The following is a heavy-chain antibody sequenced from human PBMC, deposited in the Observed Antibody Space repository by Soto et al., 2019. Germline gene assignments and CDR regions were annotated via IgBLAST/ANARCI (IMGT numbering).Heavy chain of an antibody. V-gene: IGHV4-4*02. CDR3: ARDHITMVRGVIGWFDP. CDR2: IYHSGST. CDR1: GGATQSSTG. Sequence: SEPLFLTFDVFGGATQSSTGSTLVRQPPGKGLEWIGEIYHSGSTNYNPSLKSRVTISVDKSKNQFSLKLSSVTAADTAVYYCARDHITMVRGVIGWFDPWGQGTLVT. J-gene: IGHJ5*02. D-gene: IGHD3-10*01.